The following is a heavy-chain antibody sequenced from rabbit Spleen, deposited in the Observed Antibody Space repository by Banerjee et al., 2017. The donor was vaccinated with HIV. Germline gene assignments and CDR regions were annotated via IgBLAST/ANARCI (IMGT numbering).Heavy chain of an antibody. V-gene: IGHV1S45*01. D-gene: IGHD7-1*01. Sequence: QEQLEESGGDLVKPEGSLTLTCTASGFSFSSSYWICWVCQAPGKGLEWIGCIYTGSGSTYYASWAKGRFTITKTSSTTVTLKMTSLTAADTATYFCARALNNFGYTGVTNAGLWGPGTLVTVS. CDR2: IYTGSGST. CDR3: ARALNNFGYTGVTNAGL. J-gene: IGHJ4*01. CDR1: GFSFSSSYW.